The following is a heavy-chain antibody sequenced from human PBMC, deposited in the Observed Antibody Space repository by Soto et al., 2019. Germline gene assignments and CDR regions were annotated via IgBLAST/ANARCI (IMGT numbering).Heavy chain of an antibody. Sequence: QVQLQESGPGLVKPSETLSLTCTVSGGSIRSYYWSWIRQPPGKGLEWIGYIYYSGSTNYNPSLKSRVTISVDTSKNQFSLKLSSVTAADTAVYYCARGAQLWYYYDSSGYRFEAFDIWGQGTIVTVSS. J-gene: IGHJ3*02. CDR2: IYYSGST. CDR1: GGSIRSYY. V-gene: IGHV4-59*01. CDR3: ARGAQLWYYYDSSGYRFEAFDI. D-gene: IGHD3-22*01.